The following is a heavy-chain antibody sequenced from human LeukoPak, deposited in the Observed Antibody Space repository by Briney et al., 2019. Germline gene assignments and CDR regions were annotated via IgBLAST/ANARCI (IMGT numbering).Heavy chain of an antibody. D-gene: IGHD3-22*01. Sequence: PGGSLRLSCAASGFFTFNNYWMHWVRQAPGKGLVWVSRINTDGSTTNYADSVKGRFTISRDDAKNILYLQMNSLRVEDTAVYYCARAYNSGLDCWGQGTLVTVSS. CDR2: INTDGSTT. CDR3: ARAYNSGLDC. CDR1: GFFTFNNYW. J-gene: IGHJ4*02. V-gene: IGHV3-74*01.